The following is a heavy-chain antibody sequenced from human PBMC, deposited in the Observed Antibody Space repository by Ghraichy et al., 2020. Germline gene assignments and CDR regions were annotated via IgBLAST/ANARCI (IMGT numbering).Heavy chain of an antibody. CDR1: GGSVSNYY. D-gene: IGHD3-10*01. Sequence: SETLSLTCTVSGGSVSNYYWSWIRQAAGKGLEWIGRIYTTGSTDYNPSLKSRVTMSVDTSKNQFSLHLNSVTAADTAVYYCARETEWFGGPGGYFDYWGQGTLVTVSS. CDR2: IYTTGST. V-gene: IGHV4-4*07. CDR3: ARETEWFGGPGGYFDY. J-gene: IGHJ4*02.